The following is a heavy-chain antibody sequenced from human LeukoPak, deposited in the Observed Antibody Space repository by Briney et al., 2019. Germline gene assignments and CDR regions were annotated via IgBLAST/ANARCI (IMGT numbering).Heavy chain of an antibody. V-gene: IGHV1-18*01. D-gene: IGHD6-6*01. CDR1: GYTFTSYG. CDR3: ARGVPYIAALTDYYYYMDV. Sequence: GASVKVSCKASGYTFTSYGISWVRQAPGQGLEWMGWISAYNGNTNYAQTLQGRVTMTTDTSTSTAYMELRSLRSDDTAVYYCARGVPYIAALTDYYYYMDVWGKGTTVTVSS. CDR2: ISAYNGNT. J-gene: IGHJ6*03.